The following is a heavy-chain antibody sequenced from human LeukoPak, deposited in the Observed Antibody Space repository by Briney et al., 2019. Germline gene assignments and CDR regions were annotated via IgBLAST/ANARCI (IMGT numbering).Heavy chain of an antibody. CDR3: AKTALDPKYSSGWYSRYYFDY. CDR1: GGSFSGYY. V-gene: IGHV4-34*01. Sequence: SETLSLTCAVYGGSFSGYYWSWLRQPPGKGLEWIGEINHSGSTNYNPSLKSRVTISVDTSKNQFSLKLSSVTAADTAVYYCAKTALDPKYSSGWYSRYYFDYWGQGTLVTVSP. D-gene: IGHD6-19*01. J-gene: IGHJ4*02. CDR2: INHSGST.